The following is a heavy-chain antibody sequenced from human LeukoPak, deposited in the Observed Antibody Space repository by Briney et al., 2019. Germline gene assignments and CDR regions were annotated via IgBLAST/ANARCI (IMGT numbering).Heavy chain of an antibody. CDR2: INPSGGST. Sequence: GASVKVSCKASGYTFTSYYMHWVRQAPGQGLEWMGIINPSGGSTSYAQKFQGRVTITADESTRTAYMELSSLRSEDTAVYYCAREWDYDTSGYYYYYWGQGTLVTVSS. J-gene: IGHJ4*02. D-gene: IGHD3-22*01. CDR3: AREWDYDTSGYYYYY. CDR1: GYTFTSYY. V-gene: IGHV1-46*01.